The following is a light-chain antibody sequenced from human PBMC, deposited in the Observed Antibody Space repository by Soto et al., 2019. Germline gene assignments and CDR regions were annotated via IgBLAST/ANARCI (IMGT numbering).Light chain of an antibody. CDR3: QQYDSYPLT. V-gene: IGKV1-5*03. J-gene: IGKJ4*01. CDR1: QSISRC. CDR2: KAS. Sequence: DIQMTQSPSTLSASVGDRVTITCRASQSISRCLAWYQQKPGKAPNLLIYKASSLESGVPLRFSGSGSGTEFTLTVXSLXXXXXXTYYFQQYDSYPLTFGGGTKVEIK.